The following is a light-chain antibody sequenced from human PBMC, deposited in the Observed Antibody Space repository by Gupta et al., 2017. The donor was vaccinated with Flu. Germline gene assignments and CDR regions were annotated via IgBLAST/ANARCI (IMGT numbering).Light chain of an antibody. J-gene: IGKJ1*01. CDR1: QGVSVN. Sequence: PATLSVSPGERATLSCRASQGVSVNLAWYQQKPGQAPRLLIYDASSRAADIPARFSGSASETEYTLTISGLEPEDFAIYYCQQDNDWPRTFGLGTRV. V-gene: IGKV3-15*01. CDR2: DAS. CDR3: QQDNDWPRT.